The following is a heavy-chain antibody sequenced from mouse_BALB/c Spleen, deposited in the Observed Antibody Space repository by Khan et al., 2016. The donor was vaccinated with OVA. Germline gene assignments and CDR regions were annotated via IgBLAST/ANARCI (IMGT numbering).Heavy chain of an antibody. J-gene: IGHJ3*01. Sequence: VQLQESGAELVRPGASVKLSCKASGYTFTSYCMNWVRQRPRQGLEWIGKINPSDSETHYNHMFKDKATLTVDKSSGTAYMQLSSLTSEDSAVYYCARREKYGYDPSGFAYWGQGTLVTVSA. CDR3: ARREKYGYDPSGFAY. D-gene: IGHD2-2*01. CDR2: INPSDSET. V-gene: IGHV1-52*01. CDR1: GYTFTSYC.